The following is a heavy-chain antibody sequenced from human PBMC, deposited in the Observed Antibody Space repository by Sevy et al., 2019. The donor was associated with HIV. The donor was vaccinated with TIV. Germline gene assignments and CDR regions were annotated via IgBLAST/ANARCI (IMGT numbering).Heavy chain of an antibody. CDR1: GDSISSYY. D-gene: IGHD6-6*01. V-gene: IGHV4-59*01. J-gene: IGHJ4*02. Sequence: LLQLPETLSLTCTVSGDSISSYYWSWMRQPPGKGLEWIGYIHYSGSTNYNPSLKSRVTISVDTSKSQFSLNLNSVTAADTAVYFCARASGQSTSSRYFDFWGQGTLVTVSS. CDR3: ARASGQSTSSRYFDF. CDR2: IHYSGST.